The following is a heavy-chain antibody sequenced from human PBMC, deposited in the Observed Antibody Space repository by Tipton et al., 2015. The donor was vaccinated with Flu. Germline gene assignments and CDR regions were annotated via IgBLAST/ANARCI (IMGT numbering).Heavy chain of an antibody. CDR2: FSSSGTT. CDR1: GASIRNYF. V-gene: IGHV4-59*01. D-gene: IGHD3-10*01. J-gene: IGHJ2*01. Sequence: TLSLTCSVSGASIRNYFWSWIRQPPGEGLEWIGYFSSSGTTKYNPSLKNRVTISVGTSKNQFSLSLRSVTAADTALYFCARVPDSYWYFDVWGRGTLVTVSS. CDR3: ARVPDSYWYFDV.